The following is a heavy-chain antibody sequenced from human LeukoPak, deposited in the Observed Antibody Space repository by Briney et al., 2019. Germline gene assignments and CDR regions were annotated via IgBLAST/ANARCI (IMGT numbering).Heavy chain of an antibody. V-gene: IGHV6-1*01. CDR2: TYYRSKWYN. Sequence: SQTLSLTCAISGDSVSSNSAAWNWIRQSPSRGLEWLGRTYYRSKWYNDYAVSVKSRITINPDTSKNQFSLQLNSVTPEDTAVYYCARGILRPGYSSGWYITNFDYWGQGTLVTVSS. CDR1: GDSVSSNSAA. D-gene: IGHD6-19*01. J-gene: IGHJ4*02. CDR3: ARGILRPGYSSGWYITNFDY.